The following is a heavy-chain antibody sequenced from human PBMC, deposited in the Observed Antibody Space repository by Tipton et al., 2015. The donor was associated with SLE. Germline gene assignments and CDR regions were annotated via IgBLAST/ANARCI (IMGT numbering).Heavy chain of an antibody. D-gene: IGHD3-10*01. J-gene: IGHJ4*02. Sequence: VQLVQSGGGLVQPGGSLRLSCAASGFTFSNYEMNWVRQAPGKGLEWVSYISSSGSTIYYSDSVKGRFTISRDNAKRSLYLQMNSLRAEDTAIYYCAIARIGGVGFDYWGQGTLVTVSS. CDR1: GFTFSNYE. CDR2: ISSSGSTI. CDR3: AIARIGGVGFDY. V-gene: IGHV3-48*03.